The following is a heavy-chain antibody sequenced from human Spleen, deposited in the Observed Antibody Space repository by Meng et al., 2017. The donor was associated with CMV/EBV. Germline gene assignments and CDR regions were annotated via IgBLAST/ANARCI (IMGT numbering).Heavy chain of an antibody. CDR1: GGSISSGSYY. D-gene: IGHD6-19*01. J-gene: IGHJ4*02. Sequence: GSLRLSCTVSGGSISSGSYYWSWIRQPPGKGLEWIGSLYQSGSTFYNPSLKSRVTISVDTSKNHFSLKLSSVTAADTAVYYCATPRAGYASGWSFDYWGQGALVTVSS. V-gene: IGHV4-39*07. CDR2: LYQSGST. CDR3: ATPRAGYASGWSFDY.